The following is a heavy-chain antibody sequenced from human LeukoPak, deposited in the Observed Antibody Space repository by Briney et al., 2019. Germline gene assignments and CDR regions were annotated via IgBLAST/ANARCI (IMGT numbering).Heavy chain of an antibody. Sequence: GGSLRLSCAASGFILKRYAMHWARQAPGKGLEWVADISHDGSSEDYADSVKGRFTFSRDNSKNTLYLQMNSLRPEDTAVYYCARGPSSVAYWGQGTLVTVSS. J-gene: IGHJ4*02. CDR1: GFILKRYA. D-gene: IGHD1-26*01. V-gene: IGHV3-30-3*01. CDR3: ARGPSSVAY. CDR2: ISHDGSSE.